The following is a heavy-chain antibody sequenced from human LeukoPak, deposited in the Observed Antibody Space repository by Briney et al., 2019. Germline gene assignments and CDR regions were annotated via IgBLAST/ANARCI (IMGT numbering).Heavy chain of an antibody. Sequence: GGSLRLSCAASGFTFSSYSMNWVRQAPGKGLEWVSSISSSSSYIYYADSVKGRFTISRDNAKNSLYLQMNSLRAEDTAVYYCARLGDCSSTSCSIGTYYFDYWGQGTLVTVSS. CDR1: GFTFSSYS. J-gene: IGHJ4*02. D-gene: IGHD2-2*01. CDR2: ISSSSSYI. V-gene: IGHV3-21*01. CDR3: ARLGDCSSTSCSIGTYYFDY.